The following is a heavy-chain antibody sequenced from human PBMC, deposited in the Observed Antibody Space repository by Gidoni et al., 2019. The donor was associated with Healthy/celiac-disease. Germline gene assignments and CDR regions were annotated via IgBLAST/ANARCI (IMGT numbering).Heavy chain of an antibody. CDR1: GGSISSSSYY. J-gene: IGHJ4*02. Sequence: QLQLQESGPGLVQPSETLSLTCPVSGGSISSSSYYWGWIRQPPGKGLEWIGSIYYSGSTYYNPSLKSRVTISVDTSKNQFSLKLSSVTAADTAVYYCARGVYYDSSGYYSYYFDYWGQGTLVTVSS. CDR2: IYYSGST. D-gene: IGHD3-22*01. CDR3: ARGVYYDSSGYYSYYFDY. V-gene: IGHV4-39*01.